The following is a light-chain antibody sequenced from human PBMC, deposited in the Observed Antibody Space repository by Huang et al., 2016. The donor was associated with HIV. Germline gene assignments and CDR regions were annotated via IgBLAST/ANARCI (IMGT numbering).Light chain of an antibody. CDR1: QSLLQNNGHDS. CDR3: MQSLQMPWT. J-gene: IGKJ1*01. Sequence: IVMTQSPISLPVSPVEPASISCRSSQSLLQNNGHDSLDWYLHRPGQPPQLLIHLGSTRASGVPERFSGSGSGTDFTLRISRVEAEDVGIYYCMQSLQMPWTFGQGTKVEIK. V-gene: IGKV2-28*01. CDR2: LGS.